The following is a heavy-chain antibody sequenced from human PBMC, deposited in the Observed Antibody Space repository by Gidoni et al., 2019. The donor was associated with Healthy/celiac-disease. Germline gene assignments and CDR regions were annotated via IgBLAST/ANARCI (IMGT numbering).Heavy chain of an antibody. CDR2: ISRSSSYI. CDR1: GFTFRSYS. V-gene: IGHV3-21*01. D-gene: IGHD4-17*01. Sequence: EVQLVESGGGLVKPGGSLRLSCAASGFTFRSYSMNLVRQAPRKGLGGVSTISRSSSYIYYAESVKGRITNSRENAKNSLYLQMNSLRAEETAVYYCASYSPMTTGTHGGAFDIWGQGTMVTVSS. CDR3: ASYSPMTTGTHGGAFDI. J-gene: IGHJ3*02.